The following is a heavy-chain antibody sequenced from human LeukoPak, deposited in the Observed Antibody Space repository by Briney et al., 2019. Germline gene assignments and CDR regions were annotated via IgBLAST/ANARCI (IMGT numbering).Heavy chain of an antibody. V-gene: IGHV4-34*01. J-gene: IGHJ4*02. CDR2: INHSGST. Sequence: PSETLSLTCAVYGGSFSGYYWGWIRQPPGKGLEWIGEINHSGSTNYNPSLKSRVTISADTSKNQFSLKLSSVTAADTAVYYCARHDYGYSVDYWGQGALVTVSS. CDR1: GGSFSGYY. CDR3: ARHDYGYSVDY. D-gene: IGHD4/OR15-4a*01.